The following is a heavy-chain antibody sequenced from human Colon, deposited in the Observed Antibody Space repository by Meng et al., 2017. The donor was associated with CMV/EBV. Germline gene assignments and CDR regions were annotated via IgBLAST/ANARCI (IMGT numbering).Heavy chain of an antibody. V-gene: IGHV1-18*01. CDR3: ARSLGYCSSGTCYTNWFDP. D-gene: IGHD2-15*01. Sequence: YGIVWVRQAPGQGLEWMGWINVKDGNTNYAENFQGRVTMTTDTSTSTAYLDLRSLRSDDTAVYFCARSLGYCSSGTCYTNWFDPWGQGTLVTVSS. CDR2: INVKDGNT. CDR1: YG. J-gene: IGHJ5*02.